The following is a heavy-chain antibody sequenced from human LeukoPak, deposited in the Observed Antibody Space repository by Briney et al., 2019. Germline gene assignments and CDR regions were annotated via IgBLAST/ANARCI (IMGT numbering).Heavy chain of an antibody. J-gene: IGHJ4*02. CDR3: ARESRTGYSSSWYRTYYFDY. Sequence: KTGGSLILSCAASGFTFSSYSMNWVRQAPGKGLEWVSSISSSSYIYYADSVKGRFTIYRDNAKTSLYLQMNRLRAEATDVYYCARESRTGYSSSWYRTYYFDYWGQGTLVTVSS. V-gene: IGHV3-21*01. CDR2: ISSSSYI. CDR1: GFTFSSYS. D-gene: IGHD6-13*01.